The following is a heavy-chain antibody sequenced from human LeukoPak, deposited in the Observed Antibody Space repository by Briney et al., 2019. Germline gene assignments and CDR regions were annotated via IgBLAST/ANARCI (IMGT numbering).Heavy chain of an antibody. D-gene: IGHD1-26*01. J-gene: IGHJ4*02. CDR3: ASGGGSYSPDY. CDR2: ISSSGSTI. CDR1: GFTFSSYE. V-gene: IGHV3-48*03. Sequence: GGSLRLSCAASGFTFSSYEMNWVRQAPGKGLEWVSYISSSGSTIYYADSVKGRFTISRDNAKNSLYLQMNSLRAEDTAVYYCASGGGSYSPDYWGQGTLVTVSS.